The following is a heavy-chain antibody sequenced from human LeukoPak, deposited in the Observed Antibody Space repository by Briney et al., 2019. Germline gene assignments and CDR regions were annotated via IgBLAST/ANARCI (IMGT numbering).Heavy chain of an antibody. Sequence: SQTLSLTCTVSGGSISSSGYSWTWIRQPPGKGLEWIGYIYHSGSTFYNPSLKSRVTISIDRSKNQFSLKLTSVTAADTAAYYCARGGSTTVVSFDYWGQGTLVTVS. CDR2: IYHSGST. V-gene: IGHV4-30-2*01. CDR3: ARGGSTTVVSFDY. D-gene: IGHD4-23*01. J-gene: IGHJ4*02. CDR1: GGSISSSGYS.